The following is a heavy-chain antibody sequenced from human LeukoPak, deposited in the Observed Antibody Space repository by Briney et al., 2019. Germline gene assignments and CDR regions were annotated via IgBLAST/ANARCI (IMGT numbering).Heavy chain of an antibody. V-gene: IGHV3-30*18. CDR3: AKEAVGETYYYSSSWYFDY. CDR1: GFTFSSYG. D-gene: IGHD6-13*01. J-gene: IGHJ4*02. Sequence: PGGSLRLACAGSGFTFSSYGMHWVCQAPGKGLERVTVISYDGSNKYYADSVKGRFTISRDNSKNTLYLQMNSLRAEDTAVYNCAKEAVGETYYYSSSWYFDYSGQGTLVTVSS. CDR2: ISYDGSNK.